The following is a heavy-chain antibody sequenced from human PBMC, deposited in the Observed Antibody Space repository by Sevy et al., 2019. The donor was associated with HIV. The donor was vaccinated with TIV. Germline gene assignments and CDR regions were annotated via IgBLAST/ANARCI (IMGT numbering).Heavy chain of an antibody. CDR2: ISWNSGSI. CDR1: EFTFDDYA. J-gene: IGHJ4*02. D-gene: IGHD4-17*01. V-gene: IGHV3-9*01. Sequence: GGSLRLSCAASEFTFDDYAMHWVRQAPGKGLEWVSGISWNSGSIGYADSVKGRFTISRDNAKNSLYLQMNSLRAEDTALYYCAKDSGDYGDSFFDYWGQGTLVTVSS. CDR3: AKDSGDYGDSFFDY.